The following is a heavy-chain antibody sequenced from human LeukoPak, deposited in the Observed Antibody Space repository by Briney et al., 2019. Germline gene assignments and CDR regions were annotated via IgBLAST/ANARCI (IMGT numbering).Heavy chain of an antibody. D-gene: IGHD6-13*01. V-gene: IGHV4-39*07. CDR2: IYYSGST. CDR1: GGSISSSSYY. J-gene: IGHJ5*02. Sequence: SETLSLTCTVSGGSISSSSYYWGWIRQPPGKGLEWIGSIYYSGSTYYNPSLKSRVTISVDTSKNQFSLKLSSVTAADTAVYYCARAQQQLVSPPRHWFDPWGQGTLVTVSS. CDR3: ARAQQQLVSPPRHWFDP.